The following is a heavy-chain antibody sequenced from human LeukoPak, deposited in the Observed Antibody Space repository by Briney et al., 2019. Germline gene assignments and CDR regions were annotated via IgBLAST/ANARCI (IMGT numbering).Heavy chain of an antibody. V-gene: IGHV4-59*01. CDR3: ARFPPRLVGPTPDAFDV. CDR2: IYYSGST. CDR1: GGSINNYY. Sequence: SETLSLTCTVSGGSINNYYWSWIRQPPGKGLEWIGYIYYSGSTSYNPSLKSRVTISVDTSKNQFSLRLSPVTAADTAVYYCARFPPRLVGPTPDAFDVWGQGTMVTVSS. J-gene: IGHJ3*01. D-gene: IGHD1-26*01.